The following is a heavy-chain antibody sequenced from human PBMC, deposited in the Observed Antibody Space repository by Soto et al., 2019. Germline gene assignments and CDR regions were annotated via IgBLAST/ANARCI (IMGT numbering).Heavy chain of an antibody. CDR1: GGSIISGGSS. Sequence: SETLSLTCAVSGGSIISGGSSWSWIRQPPGKGLEWIGYIYHSGSTYYNPSLKGRVTISVDRSKSQFSLKLSFVTAADTAVYYCARVPTPWGQGTLVTVSS. J-gene: IGHJ5*02. CDR3: ARVPTP. CDR2: IYHSGST. V-gene: IGHV4-30-2*01.